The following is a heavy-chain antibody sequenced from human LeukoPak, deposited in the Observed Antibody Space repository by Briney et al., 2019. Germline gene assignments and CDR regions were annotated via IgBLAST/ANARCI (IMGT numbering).Heavy chain of an antibody. Sequence: PGGSLTLSCSASGFTFSNYWMHWLRQPPGRGLVWVSRINSDGTTIYADSVKGRFTISRDNAKNTLYLQMNSLRAEDTAVYYCARSMSGSFDYWGQGTLVTVSS. CDR2: INSDGTT. CDR1: GFTFSNYW. V-gene: IGHV3-74*01. CDR3: ARSMSGSFDY. D-gene: IGHD1-26*01. J-gene: IGHJ4*02.